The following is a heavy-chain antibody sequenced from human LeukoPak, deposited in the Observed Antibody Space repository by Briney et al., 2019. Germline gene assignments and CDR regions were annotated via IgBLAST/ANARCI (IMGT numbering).Heavy chain of an antibody. J-gene: IGHJ4*02. CDR1: GFTFSSYW. CDR3: ARERSAQYFDY. Sequence: SGGSPRLSCAASGFTFSSYWMSWIRQAPGKGLEWVANIKQDGSEKYYVDSVKGRFTISRDNAKNSLYLQMNSLRAEDTAVYYCARERSAQYFDYWGQGTLVTVSS. CDR2: IKQDGSEK. V-gene: IGHV3-7*01.